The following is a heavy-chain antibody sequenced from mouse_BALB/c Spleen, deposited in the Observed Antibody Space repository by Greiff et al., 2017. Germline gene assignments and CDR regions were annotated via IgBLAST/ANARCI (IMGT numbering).Heavy chain of an antibody. CDR1: GYSITSDYA. CDR3: AREGYYRPWFAY. J-gene: IGHJ3*01. D-gene: IGHD2-14*01. CDR2: ISYSGST. Sequence: VQLQQSGPGLVKPSQSLSLTCTVTGYSITSDYAWNWIRQFPGNKLEWMGYISYSGSTSYNPSLKSRISITRDTSKNQFFLQLNSVTTEDTATYYCAREGYYRPWFAYWGQGTLVTVSA. V-gene: IGHV3-2*02.